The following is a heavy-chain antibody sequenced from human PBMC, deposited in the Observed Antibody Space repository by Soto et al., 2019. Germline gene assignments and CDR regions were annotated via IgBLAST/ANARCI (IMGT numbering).Heavy chain of an antibody. V-gene: IGHV3-72*01. Sequence: GGSLRLSCAGSGFTLSYHYIDWVRQAPGKGLEWVGRSRDKPQGYSTAYAASVKGRFTTSRDESKNSAYLQMNSLKTEDTAVYYCVRATYFSDSSGYTRCLNYWGQGTLVTVSS. CDR2: SRDKPQGYST. J-gene: IGHJ4*02. CDR3: VRATYFSDSSGYTRCLNY. D-gene: IGHD3-22*01. CDR1: GFTLSYHY.